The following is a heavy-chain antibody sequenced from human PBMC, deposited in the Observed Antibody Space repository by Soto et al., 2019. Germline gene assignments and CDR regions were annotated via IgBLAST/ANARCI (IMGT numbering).Heavy chain of an antibody. CDR2: IIPIFGTA. Sequence: SVKVSCKASGGTFSSYAISWVRQAPGQGLEWMGGIIPIFGTANYAQKFQGRVTITADESTSTAYMELSSLRADDTAMYYCARPLMTEWELLINLYWGHGTLVTVSS. J-gene: IGHJ4*01. V-gene: IGHV1-69*13. CDR3: ARPLMTEWELLINLY. D-gene: IGHD3-22*01. CDR1: GGTFSSYA.